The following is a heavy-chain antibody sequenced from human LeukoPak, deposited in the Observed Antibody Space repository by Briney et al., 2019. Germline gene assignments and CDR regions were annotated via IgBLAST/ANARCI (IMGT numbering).Heavy chain of an antibody. CDR1: GGSISSTNW. CDR2: IYHSGST. V-gene: IGHV4-4*02. D-gene: IGHD3-22*01. Sequence: SGTLSLTCAVSGGSISSTNWWSWVRQPPGKGLEWIGEIYHSGSTNYNPSLKSRVTISVDTSKNQFSLKLSSVTAADTAVYYCAREGYYDSSGYLYWGQGTLVTVSS. J-gene: IGHJ4*02. CDR3: AREGYYDSSGYLY.